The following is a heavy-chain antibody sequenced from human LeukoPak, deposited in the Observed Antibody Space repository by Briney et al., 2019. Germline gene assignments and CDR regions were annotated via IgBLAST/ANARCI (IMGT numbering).Heavy chain of an antibody. CDR1: GYTFTSYY. D-gene: IGHD6-19*01. J-gene: IGHJ4*02. V-gene: IGHV1-46*01. CDR2: INPSGGST. CDR3: AKSSSGWVREIDY. Sequence: ASVKVSCKASGYTFTSYYMHWVRQAPGQGLEWMGIINPSGGSTSYAQKFQGRVTMTRDTSTSTVYMELSSLRSKDTAVYYCAKSSSGWVREIDYWGQGTLVTVSS.